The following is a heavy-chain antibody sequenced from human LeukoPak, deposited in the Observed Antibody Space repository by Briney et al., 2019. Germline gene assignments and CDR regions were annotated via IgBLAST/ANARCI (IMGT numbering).Heavy chain of an antibody. CDR3: ARDRPVLLWFGELSHYYGMDV. Sequence: ASVKVSCKASGYTFTGYYMHWVRQAPGQGLEWMGWINPNSGGTNFAQKFQGRVIMTRDTSISTAYMELNRLRSDDTAVYYCARDRPVLLWFGELSHYYGMDVWGQGTTVTVSS. V-gene: IGHV1-2*02. J-gene: IGHJ6*02. CDR2: INPNSGGT. D-gene: IGHD3-10*01. CDR1: GYTFTGYY.